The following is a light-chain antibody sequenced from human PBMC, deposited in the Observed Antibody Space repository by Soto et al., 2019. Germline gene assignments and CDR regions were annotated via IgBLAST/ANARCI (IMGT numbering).Light chain of an antibody. V-gene: IGLV2-8*01. CDR1: SSDFGGYDY. CDR3: NSYAGSNNVL. J-gene: IGLJ2*01. Sequence: QSALTQPASVSGSPGQSITISCTGTSSDFGGYDYVSWYQQHPGKAPKLMIYEVNKRPSGVPDRFSGSKSGNTASLTVSGLQAEDEADYYCNSYAGSNNVLFGGGTKLTVL. CDR2: EVN.